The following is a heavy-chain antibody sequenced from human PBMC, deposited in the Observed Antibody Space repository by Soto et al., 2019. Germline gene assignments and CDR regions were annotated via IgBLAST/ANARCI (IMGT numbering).Heavy chain of an antibody. CDR1: GFTFSSYA. J-gene: IGHJ4*02. V-gene: IGHV3-23*01. D-gene: IGHD5-18*01. CDR3: AKDAYARNSYDPPLMLYYFDY. CDR2: ISGSGGST. Sequence: PGGSLRLSCAASGFTFSSYAMSWVRQAPGKGLEWVSAISGSGGSTYYADSVKGRFTISRDNSKNTLYLQMNSLRAEDTAVYYCAKDAYARNSYDPPLMLYYFDYWGQGTLVTVSS.